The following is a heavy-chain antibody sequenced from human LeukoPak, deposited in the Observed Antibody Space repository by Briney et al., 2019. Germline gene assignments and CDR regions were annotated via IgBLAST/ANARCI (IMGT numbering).Heavy chain of an antibody. CDR3: AKQGSTWYFFDY. D-gene: IGHD2/OR15-2a*01. J-gene: IGHJ4*02. Sequence: GGSLRLSCAASGFTFSNYEMHWVRQAPGKGLEWVSYISSSGSDIYYADSVKGRFTISRDNAKNSLYLHMNTLRAEDTAVYYCAKQGSTWYFFDYWGQGTLVTVSS. CDR1: GFTFSNYE. CDR2: ISSSGSDI. V-gene: IGHV3-48*03.